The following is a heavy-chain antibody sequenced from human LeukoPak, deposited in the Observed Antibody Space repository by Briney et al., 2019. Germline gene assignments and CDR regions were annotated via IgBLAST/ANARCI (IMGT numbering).Heavy chain of an antibody. CDR3: ARGGSTTVTTYVDY. CDR2: INWKGGST. J-gene: IGHJ4*02. CDR1: GFTFDDYG. Sequence: GGSLRLSCAASGFTFDDYGMSWVRQAPGKGVEWVSGINWKGGSTEYEESVKGGFTISRDKAKNSMYMKMNSLRAEDTALYYCARGGSTTVTTYVDYWGQGTLVTVSS. V-gene: IGHV3-20*04. D-gene: IGHD4-11*01.